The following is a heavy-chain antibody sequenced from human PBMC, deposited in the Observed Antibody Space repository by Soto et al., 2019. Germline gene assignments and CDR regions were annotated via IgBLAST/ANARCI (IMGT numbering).Heavy chain of an antibody. CDR2: IIPIFPMA. CDR3: ARGYCSSTNCGDPGSNWFDP. CDR1: GGTFTSYT. Sequence: GASVKVSCKASGGTFTSYTINWLRQAPGQGLEWMGRIIPIFPMANYSQNFQGRVTMTADKSTTTAYMELSSLRSEDTAVYYCARGYCSSTNCGDPGSNWFDPWGQGTLVTVSS. V-gene: IGHV1-69*02. J-gene: IGHJ5*02. D-gene: IGHD2-2*01.